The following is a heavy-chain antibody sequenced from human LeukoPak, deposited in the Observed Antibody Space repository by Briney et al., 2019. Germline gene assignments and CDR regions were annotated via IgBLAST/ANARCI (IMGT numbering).Heavy chain of an antibody. CDR2: ISYDGSNK. D-gene: IGHD3-22*01. CDR1: GFTFDNYG. CDR3: AKDFRRGTYYDSSGYGAFDI. J-gene: IGHJ3*02. V-gene: IGHV3-30*18. Sequence: GGSLRLSCAASGFTFDNYGMHWVRQAPGKGLEWVAVISYDGSNKYYADSVKGRFTISRDNSKNTLYLQMNSLRAEDTAVYYCAKDFRRGTYYDSSGYGAFDIWGQGTMVTVSS.